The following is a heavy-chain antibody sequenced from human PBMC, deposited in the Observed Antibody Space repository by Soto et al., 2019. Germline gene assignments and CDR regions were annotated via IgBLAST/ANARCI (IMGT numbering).Heavy chain of an antibody. Sequence: ASVKVSCKASGYTFSNYGIHWVRQAPGQRLEWMGLINASNGKTKYAQKFQGRVTITADESTSTAYMELSSLRSEDTAVYYCASLGSLIRRDGYNYPYTFDYWGQGTLVTVSS. V-gene: IGHV1-3*01. CDR2: INASNGKT. D-gene: IGHD5-12*01. CDR1: GYTFSNYG. CDR3: ASLGSLIRRDGYNYPYTFDY. J-gene: IGHJ4*02.